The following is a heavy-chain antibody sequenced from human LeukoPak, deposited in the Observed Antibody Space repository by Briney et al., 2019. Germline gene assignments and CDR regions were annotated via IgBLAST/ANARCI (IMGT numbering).Heavy chain of an antibody. D-gene: IGHD3-22*01. Sequence: GGSLRLSCAASGFTFSSYSMHWVRQAPGKGLEWVSSISSSSYIYYADSVKGRFTISRDNAKNSLYLQMNSLRAEDTAVYYCARIFLDYYDSSGYYRDFDYWGQGTLVTVSS. CDR3: ARIFLDYYDSSGYYRDFDY. CDR1: GFTFSSYS. J-gene: IGHJ4*02. V-gene: IGHV3-21*01. CDR2: ISSSSYI.